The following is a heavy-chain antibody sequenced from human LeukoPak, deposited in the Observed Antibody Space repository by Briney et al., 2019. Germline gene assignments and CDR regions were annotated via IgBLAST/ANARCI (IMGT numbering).Heavy chain of an antibody. CDR3: ARDFRGATVEDHY. J-gene: IGHJ4*02. CDR2: IYTSGST. CDR1: GGSISSGSYY. D-gene: IGHD1-26*01. Sequence: SETLSLTCTVSGGSISSGSYYWSWIRQPAGKGLEWIGRIYTSGSTNYNPSLKSRVTISVDTSKNQFSLKLSSVTAADTAVYYCARDFRGATVEDHYWGQGTLVTVSS. V-gene: IGHV4-61*02.